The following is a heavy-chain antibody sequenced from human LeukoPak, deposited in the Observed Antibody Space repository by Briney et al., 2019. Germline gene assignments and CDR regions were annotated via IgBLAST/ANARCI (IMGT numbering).Heavy chain of an antibody. Sequence: NLGESLKISCKGSGYSFTSYWIGWVRQMPGKGLEWMGIIYPGDSDTRYSPSFQGQVTISADKSISTAYLQWSSLKASDTAMYYCARSIAAAGPYYFDYWGQGTLVTVSS. CDR1: GYSFTSYW. V-gene: IGHV5-51*01. J-gene: IGHJ4*02. CDR3: ARSIAAAGPYYFDY. CDR2: IYPGDSDT. D-gene: IGHD6-13*01.